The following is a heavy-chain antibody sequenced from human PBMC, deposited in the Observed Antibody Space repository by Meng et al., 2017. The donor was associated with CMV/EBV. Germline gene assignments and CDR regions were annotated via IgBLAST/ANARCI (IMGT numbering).Heavy chain of an antibody. D-gene: IGHD3-16*01. CDR2: IQVNEHT. Sequence: QVQVQEAGPALGKPSATLSVVGTVSVASNKNHYWKWVRQPAGQGLEWIGLIQVNEHTAYNPSLKSRVTVTLDDHKSQFSLTVNSVTAADTATYYCAGSRPGGGACDYWGQGILVTVSS. J-gene: IGHJ4*02. CDR3: AGSRPGGGACDY. CDR1: VASNKNHY. V-gene: IGHV4-4*07.